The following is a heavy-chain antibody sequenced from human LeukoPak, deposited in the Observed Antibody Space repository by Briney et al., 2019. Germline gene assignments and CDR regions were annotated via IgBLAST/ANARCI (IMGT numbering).Heavy chain of an antibody. J-gene: IGHJ4*02. Sequence: SETLSLTCTVSGGSISSSSYYWGWIRQPPGKGLEWIGSFYYSGSTNYNPSLKSRVTISVDTSKNQFSLKLSSVTAADTAVYYCARGPLDSGYTYFDYWGQGTLVSVAS. D-gene: IGHD5-12*01. CDR1: GGSISSSSYY. CDR3: ARGPLDSGYTYFDY. CDR2: FYYSGST. V-gene: IGHV4-39*07.